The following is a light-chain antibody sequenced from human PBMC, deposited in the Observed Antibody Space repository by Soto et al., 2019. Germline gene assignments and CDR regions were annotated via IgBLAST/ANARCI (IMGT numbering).Light chain of an antibody. CDR2: GNS. V-gene: IGLV1-40*01. Sequence: QSVLTQPPSVSGAPGQRVTISCTGSSYNIGAGYDVPWYQQLPGTAPKLLIYGNSNRPSGVLDRFSGSKSGTSASLAITGLQAEEEADYYCQSYDSSLSVHVVFGGGTKLTVL. CDR3: QSYDSSLSVHVV. CDR1: SYNIGAGYD. J-gene: IGLJ2*01.